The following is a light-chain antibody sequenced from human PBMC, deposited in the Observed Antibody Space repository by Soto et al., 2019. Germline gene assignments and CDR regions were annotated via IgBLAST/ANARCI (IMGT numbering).Light chain of an antibody. CDR3: SSYTTRDTVL. J-gene: IGLJ2*01. CDR2: EVS. Sequence: QSALTQPASVSGSPGQSITISCTATSSDVGDYDYVSWYQQHPGKAPKLMIYEVSNRPSGVSSRFSGSKSGNTASLTISGLQAEDEADYYCSSYTTRDTVLFGGGTKLTVL. V-gene: IGLV2-14*01. CDR1: SSDVGDYDY.